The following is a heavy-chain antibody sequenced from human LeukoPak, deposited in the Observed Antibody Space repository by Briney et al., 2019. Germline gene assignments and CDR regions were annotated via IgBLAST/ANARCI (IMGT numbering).Heavy chain of an antibody. Sequence: SETLSLTCAVYGGSFSGYYWSWIRQPPGKGLEWIGEINHSGSTNYNPSLKSRVTISVDMAKNQFSLKLSSVTAADTAVYYCARESTGGYPDYWGQGTLVTVSS. CDR3: ARESTGGYPDY. J-gene: IGHJ4*02. V-gene: IGHV4-34*01. D-gene: IGHD5-12*01. CDR1: GGSFSGYY. CDR2: INHSGST.